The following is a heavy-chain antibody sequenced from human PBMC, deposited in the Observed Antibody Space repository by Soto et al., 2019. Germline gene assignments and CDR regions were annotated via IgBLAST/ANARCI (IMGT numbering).Heavy chain of an antibody. CDR2: ISWNGANT. V-gene: IGHV3-43*01. CDR1: GFILDDYN. CDR3: ERETLSYGFDFEV. Sequence: LRLAFAASGFILDDYNIHWVLQFPGKGLEWVSFISWNGANTFYADSVKGRLTISRDSSKKSVSLQINSLRSEEKALYYCERETLSYGFDFEVWGKGNTVT. J-gene: IGHJ6*03. D-gene: IGHD5-12*01.